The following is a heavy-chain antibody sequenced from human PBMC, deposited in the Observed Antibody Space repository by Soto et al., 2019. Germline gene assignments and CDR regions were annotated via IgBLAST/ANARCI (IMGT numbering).Heavy chain of an antibody. Sequence: PSETLSLTCTVSGGSISSYYWSWIRQPPGKGLEWIGYIYYSGSTNYNPSLKSRVTISVDTSKNQFSLKLSSVTAADTAVYYCARDRCSSTSCYNFDYWGQGTLVTVSS. V-gene: IGHV4-59*12. CDR1: GGSISSYY. CDR3: ARDRCSSTSCYNFDY. D-gene: IGHD2-2*02. CDR2: IYYSGST. J-gene: IGHJ4*02.